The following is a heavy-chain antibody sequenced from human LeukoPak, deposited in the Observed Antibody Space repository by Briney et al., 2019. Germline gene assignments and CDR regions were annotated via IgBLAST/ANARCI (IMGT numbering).Heavy chain of an antibody. Sequence: PSETLSLTCAVYGGSFSGYYWSWVRQPPGKGLEWIGEINHSGSTNYNPSLKSRVTISVDTPKNQFSLRLNSVTAADTAVYYCARDSSSWNNFDYWGQGTLVTVSS. J-gene: IGHJ4*02. D-gene: IGHD6-13*01. V-gene: IGHV4-34*01. CDR1: GGSFSGYY. CDR3: ARDSSSWNNFDY. CDR2: INHSGST.